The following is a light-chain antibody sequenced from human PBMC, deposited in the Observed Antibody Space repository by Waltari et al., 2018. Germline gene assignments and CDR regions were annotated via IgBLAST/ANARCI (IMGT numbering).Light chain of an antibody. CDR3: TSYTSRGPLL. J-gene: IGLJ3*02. V-gene: IGLV2-14*03. CDR1: SRDIGRLNF. Sequence: HSALTQSASVSGSPGQSITISCTGSSRDIGRLNFVSCYQQPPGKAPRRMIYDVISRPSGISYRFSGSKSGNTASLTISGLLADDEAHYYCTSYTSRGPLLFGGGTEVTVL. CDR2: DVI.